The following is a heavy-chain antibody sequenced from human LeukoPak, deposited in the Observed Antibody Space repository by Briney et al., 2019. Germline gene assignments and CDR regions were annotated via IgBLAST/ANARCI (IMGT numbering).Heavy chain of an antibody. D-gene: IGHD4-17*01. CDR3: AKDLHRYGDPEPVSFDY. Sequence: GGSLRLSCAASGFTFSSYGMHWVRQAPGKGLEWVAFIRYDGSNKYYADSVKGRFTISRDNSKNTLYLQMNSLRAEDTAVYYCAKDLHRYGDPEPVSFDYWGQGTLVTVSS. J-gene: IGHJ4*02. CDR1: GFTFSSYG. V-gene: IGHV3-30*02. CDR2: IRYDGSNK.